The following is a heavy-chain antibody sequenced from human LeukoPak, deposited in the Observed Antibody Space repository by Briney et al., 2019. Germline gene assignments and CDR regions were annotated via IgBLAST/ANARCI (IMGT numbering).Heavy chain of an antibody. D-gene: IGHD5-24*01. CDR2: IRSKAYGGTT. Sequence: GGSLRLSCTASGFTFGDYAMSWFRQAPGKGLEWVGFIRSKAYGGTTEYAASVKGRFTISRDDSKSIAYLQMNSLKTEDTAVYYCTRGEGMESWLQTNTYYFDYWGQGTLVTVSS. J-gene: IGHJ4*02. CDR1: GFTFGDYA. CDR3: TRGEGMESWLQTNTYYFDY. V-gene: IGHV3-49*03.